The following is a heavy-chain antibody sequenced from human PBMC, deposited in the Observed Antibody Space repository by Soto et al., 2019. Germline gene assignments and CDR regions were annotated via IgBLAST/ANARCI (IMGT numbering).Heavy chain of an antibody. CDR3: AAKGPAAVRH. V-gene: IGHV3-21*01. J-gene: IGHJ4*02. D-gene: IGHD2-2*01. CDR1: GFTFSTYS. CDR2: ISSSSTYI. Sequence: GGSLRLSCAASGFTFSTYSMHWVRQAPGQGLEWVSSISSSSTYIYYADSVKGRFTISRDNAKNSLYLQMNSLRAEDTAVYYCAAKGPAAVRHWCQATLFPVSS.